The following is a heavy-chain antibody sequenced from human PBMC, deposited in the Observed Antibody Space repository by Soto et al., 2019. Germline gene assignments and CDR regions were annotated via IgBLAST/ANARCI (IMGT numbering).Heavy chain of an antibody. CDR2: IYYSGST. V-gene: IGHV4-30-4*01. Sequence: QVQLQESGPGLVKPSQTLSLTCTVSGGSISSGDYYWSWIRQPPGKVLEWIGYIYYSGSTYYNPSLKSRVTISVDTSKNQFSLKLSSVTAADTAVYYCARGFPWGGSWSYSSGMDVWGQGTPVTVSS. D-gene: IGHD3-10*01. J-gene: IGHJ6*02. CDR1: GGSISSGDYY. CDR3: ARGFPWGGSWSYSSGMDV.